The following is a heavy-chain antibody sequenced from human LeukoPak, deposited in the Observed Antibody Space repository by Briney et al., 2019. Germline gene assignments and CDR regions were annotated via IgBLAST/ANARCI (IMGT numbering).Heavy chain of an antibody. CDR1: GFTFSSYN. D-gene: IGHD3-10*01. CDR2: ISSSSNYI. Sequence: GGSLRLSCAASGFTFSSYNMNWVRQPPGKGLEWVSSISSSSNYIYYADSVKGRFTISRDNAKNSLDLQMNGLRAEDTAVYYCAKGVRGVIRDAFDVWGQGTMVTVSS. J-gene: IGHJ3*01. CDR3: AKGVRGVIRDAFDV. V-gene: IGHV3-21*04.